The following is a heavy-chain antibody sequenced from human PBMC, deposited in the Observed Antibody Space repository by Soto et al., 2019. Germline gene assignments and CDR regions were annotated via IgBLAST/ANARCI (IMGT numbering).Heavy chain of an antibody. Sequence: QVQLVESGGGVVQPGRSLRLSCAASGFIFNSYGMHWVRQAPGKGLEWVAVTSFDGSNKYYADSVKGRFTISRDNSMNTLYLQMNSLRAEETAVYYCAKSIFGVVPSFDYWGQGTLVTVSS. CDR1: GFIFNSYG. CDR3: AKSIFGVVPSFDY. V-gene: IGHV3-30*18. J-gene: IGHJ4*02. CDR2: TSFDGSNK. D-gene: IGHD3-3*01.